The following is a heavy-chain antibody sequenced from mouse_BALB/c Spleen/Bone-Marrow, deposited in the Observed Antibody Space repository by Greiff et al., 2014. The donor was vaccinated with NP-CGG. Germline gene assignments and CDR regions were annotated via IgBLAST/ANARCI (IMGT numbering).Heavy chain of an antibody. V-gene: IGHV1-39*01. CDR2: IDPYYGDT. CDR3: ARKAYYTSWWYFDV. J-gene: IGHJ1*01. D-gene: IGHD2-12*01. CDR1: GYSFSGYN. Sequence: EVQLQQSGPELEKPGASVKISCKASGYSFSGYNLNWVKQSNGQSLEWIGNIDPYYGDTTYNQKFEGKATLTVDRSSSTAYMQLKSLTSEDSAVYYCARKAYYTSWWYFDVWGAGTTVTVSS.